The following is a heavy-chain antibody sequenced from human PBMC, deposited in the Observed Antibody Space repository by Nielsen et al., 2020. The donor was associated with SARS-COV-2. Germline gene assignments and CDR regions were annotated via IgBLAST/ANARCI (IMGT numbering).Heavy chain of an antibody. J-gene: IGHJ4*02. Sequence: GGSLRLSCAASGFTFSSYGMHWVRQAPGKGLEWVAVIWYDGSNKYYADSVKGRFTISRDNSKNTLYLQMNSLRAEDTAVYYCARSSNLYGSSWPDYWGQGTLVTVSS. V-gene: IGHV3-33*01. CDR3: ARSSNLYGSSWPDY. D-gene: IGHD6-13*01. CDR2: IWYDGSNK. CDR1: GFTFSSYG.